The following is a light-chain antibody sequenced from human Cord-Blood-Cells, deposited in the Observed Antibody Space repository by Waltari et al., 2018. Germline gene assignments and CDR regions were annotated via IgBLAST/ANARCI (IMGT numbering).Light chain of an antibody. CDR1: SHDRGGYTH. J-gene: IGLJ3*02. CDR2: DVS. V-gene: IGLV2-11*01. CDR3: CSYAGSYTWV. Sequence: QSALTQPRSVSASPGHSVTIPCTGTSHDRGGYTHVTWYQPHPGKAPKLMIYDVSKRPSGVPDRFSGSKSGNTASLTISGLQAEDEADYYCCSYAGSYTWVFGGGTKLTVL.